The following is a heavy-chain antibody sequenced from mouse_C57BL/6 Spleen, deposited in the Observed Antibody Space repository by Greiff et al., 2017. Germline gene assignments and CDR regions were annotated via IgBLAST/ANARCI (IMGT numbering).Heavy chain of an antibody. CDR3: VRQYGSRGYFDV. CDR2: IRSKSNNYAT. V-gene: IGHV10-1*01. CDR1: GFSFNTYA. D-gene: IGHD1-1*01. Sequence: EVHLVESGGGLVQPKGSLTLSCAASGFSFNTYAMNWVRQAPGKGLEWVARIRSKSNNYATYYADSVKDRFTISRDDSESMLYLQMNNLKTEDTAMDYCVRQYGSRGYFDVWGTGTTVTVSS. J-gene: IGHJ1*03.